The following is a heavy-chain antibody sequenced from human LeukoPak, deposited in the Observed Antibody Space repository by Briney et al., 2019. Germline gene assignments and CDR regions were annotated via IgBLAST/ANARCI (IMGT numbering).Heavy chain of an antibody. J-gene: IGHJ6*03. CDR3: ARGSTFTIFGVYYYYYYMDV. Sequence: SETLSLTCAVYGGSFSGYYWSWIRQPPGKGLEWIGEINHSGSTNYNPSLKSRVTISVDTSKNQFSLKLSSVTAADTAVYYCARGSTFTIFGVYYYYYYMDVGGKGTTVTVSS. CDR2: INHSGST. CDR1: GGSFSGYY. V-gene: IGHV4-34*01. D-gene: IGHD3-3*01.